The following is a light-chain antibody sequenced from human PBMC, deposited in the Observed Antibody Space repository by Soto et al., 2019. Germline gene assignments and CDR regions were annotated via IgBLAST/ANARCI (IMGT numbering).Light chain of an antibody. V-gene: IGKV3-15*01. CDR2: GAS. Sequence: EIVMTQSPATLSVSPGERATLSCRASQSVSSNLAWYQQKPGQAPRLLIYGASTRATGIPGRFSGSGSGTDFTLTISSLEPEDFAVYYCQQRSNWPWTFGQGTKVEIK. CDR1: QSVSSN. J-gene: IGKJ1*01. CDR3: QQRSNWPWT.